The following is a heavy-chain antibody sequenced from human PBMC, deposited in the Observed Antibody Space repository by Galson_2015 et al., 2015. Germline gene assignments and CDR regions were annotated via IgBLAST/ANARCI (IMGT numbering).Heavy chain of an antibody. CDR1: GFTFSSYW. CDR2: TNSDGSST. CDR3: ARDQGSGSYYDVFDY. J-gene: IGHJ4*02. D-gene: IGHD1-26*01. Sequence: SLRLSCAASGFTFSSYWMHWVRQAPVKGLVWVSRTNSDGSSTSYADSVKGRFTISRDNAKNALYLQMNSLRAEDTAVYYCARDQGSGSYYDVFDYWGQGTLVTVSS. V-gene: IGHV3-74*01.